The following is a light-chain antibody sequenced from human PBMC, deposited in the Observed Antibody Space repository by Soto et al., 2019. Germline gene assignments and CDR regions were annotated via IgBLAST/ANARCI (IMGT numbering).Light chain of an antibody. CDR3: AAWDDSLNALV. CDR1: SSNIGSNT. Sequence: QSVLTQPPSASGTPGQRVTISCSGSSSNIGSNTVNWYQQLPGTAPKLLIYSNNQRPSGVPDRFSGSKSGTSASLAISGLQSEDEADYYCAAWDDSLNALVFGGVTKETVL. J-gene: IGLJ3*02. V-gene: IGLV1-44*01. CDR2: SNN.